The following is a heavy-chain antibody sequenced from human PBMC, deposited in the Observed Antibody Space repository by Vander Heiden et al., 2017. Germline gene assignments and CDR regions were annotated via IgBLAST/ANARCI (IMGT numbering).Heavy chain of an antibody. D-gene: IGHD6-13*01. CDR1: GASISSTGYY. Sequence: LQLQESGPGLVKPSETLSRTCTVSGASISSTGYYWGWIRQHPGKGLEWIGSMFYGGDTFYNPSLKSRVSLSVDTFKNQFSLKVNSVTAAETAVYYCARHRQLVTFDYWGQGALVTVYS. CDR2: MFYGGDT. V-gene: IGHV4-39*01. J-gene: IGHJ4*02. CDR3: ARHRQLVTFDY.